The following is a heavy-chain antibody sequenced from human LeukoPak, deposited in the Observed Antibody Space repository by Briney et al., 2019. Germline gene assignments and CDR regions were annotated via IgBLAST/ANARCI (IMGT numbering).Heavy chain of an antibody. D-gene: IGHD6-19*01. Sequence: PGGSLRLSCRASGFSFSIYSMNWVRQAPGKVLEWVSVIRAEGAPTYYADSVKGRFTISRDNSKNMLYLQMNSLSAEDTATYYCVKDGHCRDSICATKIVVAGYLDHWGQGTQVTVSA. CDR1: GFSFSIYS. CDR3: VKDGHCRDSICATKIVVAGYLDH. CDR2: IRAEGAPT. J-gene: IGHJ4*02. V-gene: IGHV3-23*01.